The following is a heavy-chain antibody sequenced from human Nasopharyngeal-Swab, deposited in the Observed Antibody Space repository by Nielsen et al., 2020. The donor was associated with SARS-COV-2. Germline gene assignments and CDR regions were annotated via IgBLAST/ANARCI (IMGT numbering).Heavy chain of an antibody. CDR3: ARDAGGYCSSTSCYAIPI. Sequence: GSLRLSCTVSGGSISSSSYYWGWIRQPPGKGLEWIGSIYYSGSTYYNPSLKSRVTISVDTSKNQFSLKLSSVTAADTAVYYCARDAGGYCSSTSCYAIPIWGQGTLVTVSS. V-gene: IGHV4-39*07. D-gene: IGHD2-2*01. CDR1: GGSISSSSYY. J-gene: IGHJ4*02. CDR2: IYYSGST.